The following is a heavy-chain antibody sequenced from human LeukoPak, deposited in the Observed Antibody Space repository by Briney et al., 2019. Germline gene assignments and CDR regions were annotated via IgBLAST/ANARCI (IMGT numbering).Heavy chain of an antibody. J-gene: IGHJ4*02. CDR3: TTGPGNSGY. D-gene: IGHD4-23*01. CDR1: GFTFSSYW. V-gene: IGHV3-7*05. Sequence: GGSLRLSCAASGFTFSSYWMSWVRQAPGKGLEWVANIKQDGSEKYYVDSAKGRFTISRDNAENSLYLQMNSLRAEDTAVYYCTTGPGNSGYWGQGTLVTVSS. CDR2: IKQDGSEK.